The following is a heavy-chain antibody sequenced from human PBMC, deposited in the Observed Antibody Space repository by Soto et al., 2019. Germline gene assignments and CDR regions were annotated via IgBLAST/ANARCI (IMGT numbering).Heavy chain of an antibody. CDR2: STYIGGTP. J-gene: IGHJ4*02. V-gene: IGHV3-64D*06. CDR3: VKDYSHSRFPDY. CDR1: GFTLKDSA. Sequence: EVQLVESGGGLVRPGGSLRLSCSASGFTLKDSAMHWVRQAPGRGLEQVAASTYIGGTPYYADSVKGRFTISRDNSQNTLYLQMSTLRPEDTGVYFCVKDYSHSRFPDYWGQGTLVTVSS. D-gene: IGHD1-26*01.